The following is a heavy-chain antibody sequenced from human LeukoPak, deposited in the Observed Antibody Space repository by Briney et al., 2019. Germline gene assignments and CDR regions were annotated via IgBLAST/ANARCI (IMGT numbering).Heavy chain of an antibody. J-gene: IGHJ4*02. CDR2: ISSSDYI. V-gene: IGHV3-21*01. Sequence: GGSLILSCVASGFTFSTYSMNWVRQAPGKGLEWVSSISSSDYIYYADSVKGRFTISRDNAKDSLYLQMYSLRADDTAVYYCARDFIVGATVTEPLDYWGQGTLVIVSS. CDR3: ARDFIVGATVTEPLDY. D-gene: IGHD1-26*01. CDR1: GFTFSTYS.